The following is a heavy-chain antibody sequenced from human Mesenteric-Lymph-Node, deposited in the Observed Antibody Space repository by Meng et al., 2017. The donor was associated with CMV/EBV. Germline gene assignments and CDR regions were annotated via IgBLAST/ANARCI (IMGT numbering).Heavy chain of an antibody. J-gene: IGHJ4*02. D-gene: IGHD3-22*01. Sequence: GGSLRLSCAASGFTFSIYAMSWVRQAPGKGLEWVAAITNSGGTTYYAGSVKGRFTISRDNSKYTLYLEMNSLRAEDTAVYYCAKLNYYDSSGSDYWGRGTLVTVSS. V-gene: IGHV3-23*01. CDR2: ITNSGGTT. CDR3: AKLNYYDSSGSDY. CDR1: GFTFSIYA.